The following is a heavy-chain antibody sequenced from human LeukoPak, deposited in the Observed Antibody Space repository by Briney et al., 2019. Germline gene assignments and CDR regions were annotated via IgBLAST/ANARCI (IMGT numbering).Heavy chain of an antibody. V-gene: IGHV3-30*18. J-gene: IGHJ3*02. CDR2: ISDDGSNK. Sequence: GRSLRLSCAASGFTFSNYGMNWVRQAPGKGLEWVAVISDDGSNKYYADSVKGRFSISRDNSEKMLYLQMNSLRAEDTAVYYCAKDKFRGDIVGATFGAFDIWGQGTMVTVSS. D-gene: IGHD1-26*01. CDR3: AKDKFRGDIVGATFGAFDI. CDR1: GFTFSNYG.